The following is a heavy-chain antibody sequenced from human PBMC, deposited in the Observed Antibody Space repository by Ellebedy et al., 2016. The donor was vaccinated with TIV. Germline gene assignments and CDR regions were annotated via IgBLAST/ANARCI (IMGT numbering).Heavy chain of an antibody. V-gene: IGHV3-30*04. Sequence: GESLKISCAASGCTFSHYAMHWVRQAPGKGLEWVAEVSYDGNTKYYTDSVKGRFTISRDNSKNTLYLQMNSLRAEDTAVYYCPYSSGWYKFDDWGQGTLVTVSS. CDR3: PYSSGWYKFDD. CDR2: VSYDGNTK. J-gene: IGHJ4*02. D-gene: IGHD6-19*01. CDR1: GCTFSHYA.